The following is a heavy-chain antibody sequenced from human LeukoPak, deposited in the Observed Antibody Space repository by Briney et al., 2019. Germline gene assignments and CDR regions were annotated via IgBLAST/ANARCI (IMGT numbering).Heavy chain of an antibody. V-gene: IGHV1-2*02. CDR2: INPNSGGT. CDR1: GYTFTGYY. J-gene: IGHJ4*02. D-gene: IGHD3-10*01. CDR3: ARAPVPVRGSYFYY. Sequence: ASVKVSCKASGYTFTGYYMHWVRQAPGQGLEWMGWINPNSGGTNYAQKFQGRVTMTRDMSTSTVYMELSSLRSEDTAVYYCARAPVPVRGSYFYYWGQGTLVTVSS.